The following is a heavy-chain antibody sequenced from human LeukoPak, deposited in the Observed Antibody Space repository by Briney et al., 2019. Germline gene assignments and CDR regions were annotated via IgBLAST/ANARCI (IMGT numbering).Heavy chain of an antibody. CDR2: LSSNAAAT. J-gene: IGHJ4*02. CDR3: AKESPYTSPRNYYFDY. Sequence: PGGSLRLSCAASGFTFGSFAMSWVRQAPGKGPEWVSALSSNAAATYYADSVKGRFTISRDNSKNTVYLQMNSLRAEDTAIYYCAKESPYTSPRNYYFDYWGQGALVTVSS. V-gene: IGHV3-23*01. D-gene: IGHD5-18*01. CDR1: GFTFGSFA.